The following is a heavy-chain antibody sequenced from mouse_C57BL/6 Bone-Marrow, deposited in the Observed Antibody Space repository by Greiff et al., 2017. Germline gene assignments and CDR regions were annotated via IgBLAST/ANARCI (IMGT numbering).Heavy chain of an antibody. CDR2: INPGSGGT. CDR3: ARNSYYAMDY. V-gene: IGHV1-54*01. CDR1: ETAFPNNL. J-gene: IGHJ4*01. Sequence: QVQLQQSGAELVRPGTSGRVSSKAFETAFPNNLKEGVKQRPGQGLEWMGVINPGSGGTNYNEKFKGKATLTADKSSSTAYMQLSSLTSEDSAVYFCARNSYYAMDYWGQGTSVTVSS.